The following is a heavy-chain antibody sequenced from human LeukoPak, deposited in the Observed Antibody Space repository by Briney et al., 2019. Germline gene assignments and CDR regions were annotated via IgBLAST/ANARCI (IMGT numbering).Heavy chain of an antibody. D-gene: IGHD3-10*02. J-gene: IGHJ3*02. CDR3: ARDVHDAFDI. V-gene: IGHV3-30-3*01. CDR2: ISYDGSNK. Sequence: GGSLRLSCSASGFTFSSYAMHWVRQAPGKGLEWVAVISYDGSNKYYADSVKGRFTISRDNSKNTLYLQMNSLRAEDTAVYYCARDVHDAFDIWGQGTMVTVSS. CDR1: GFTFSSYA.